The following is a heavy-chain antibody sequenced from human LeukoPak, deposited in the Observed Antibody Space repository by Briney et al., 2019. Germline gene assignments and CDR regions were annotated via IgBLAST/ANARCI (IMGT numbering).Heavy chain of an antibody. J-gene: IGHJ5*02. V-gene: IGHV1-46*01. CDR3: ARDGVPQRVKNFDWLWFSGNWFDP. CDR1: GYTFTSYY. Sequence: VASVKVSCKASGYTFTSYYMHWVRQAPGQGLEWMGIINPSGGSTSYAQKFQGRVTMTRDTSTSTVYMELSSLRSEDTAVYYCARDGVPQRVKNFDWLWFSGNWFDPWGQGTPVTVSS. CDR2: INPSGGST. D-gene: IGHD3-9*01.